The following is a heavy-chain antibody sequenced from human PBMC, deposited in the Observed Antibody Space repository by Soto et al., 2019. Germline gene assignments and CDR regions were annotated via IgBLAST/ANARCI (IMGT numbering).Heavy chain of an antibody. CDR2: ISYSGNT. V-gene: IGHV4-59*08. D-gene: IGHD3-10*01. Sequence: QVQLQESGPGLVKPSETLSLTCTVSGGSMSSYYWSWIRQPPGKGLEWIGYISYSGNTNYNPSLKSRVTISVDTSKNQFSLKLSSVTAADTAVYFCARQSWEGSGNYYSDYWGQGTLVTVSS. CDR1: GGSMSSYY. CDR3: ARQSWEGSGNYYSDY. J-gene: IGHJ4*02.